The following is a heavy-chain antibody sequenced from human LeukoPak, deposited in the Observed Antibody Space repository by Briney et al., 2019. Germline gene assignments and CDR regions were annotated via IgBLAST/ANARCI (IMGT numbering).Heavy chain of an antibody. V-gene: IGHV3-21*01. CDR2: ISSSSSYI. CDR3: AKEYYGDYGL. Sequence: GGSLRLSCAASGFTFSSYSMNWVRQAPGKGLEWVSSISSSSSYIYYADSVKGRFTISRDNSKNTLYLQMNSLRAEDTAVYYCAKEYYGDYGLGGQGTLVTVSS. J-gene: IGHJ4*02. D-gene: IGHD4-17*01. CDR1: GFTFSSYS.